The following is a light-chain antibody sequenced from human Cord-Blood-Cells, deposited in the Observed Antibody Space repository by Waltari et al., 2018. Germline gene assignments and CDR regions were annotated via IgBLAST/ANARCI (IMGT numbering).Light chain of an antibody. J-gene: IGKJ1*01. Sequence: DIQMNQSPTSLSASVGDRVPLTCRASQRISSYLNWYQQKPGKAPKLLIYAASILQSGVPSRFSGSGSGTDFTLTISSLQPEDFATYYCQQSYSTPWTFGQGTKVEIK. CDR1: QRISSY. CDR3: QQSYSTPWT. CDR2: AAS. V-gene: IGKV1-39*01.